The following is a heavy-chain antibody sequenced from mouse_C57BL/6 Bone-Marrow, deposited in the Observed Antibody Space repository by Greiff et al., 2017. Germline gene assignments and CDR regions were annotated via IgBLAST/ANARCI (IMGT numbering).Heavy chain of an antibody. CDR3: ASLLWLQDYAIDY. CDR2: IDPEDGET. Sequence: EVMLVESGAELVKPGASVKLSCTASGFNIKDYYMHWVKQRTEQGLEWIGRIDPEDGETKYAPKFQGKATITADTSSNTAYLQLSSLTSEDTAVYYCASLLWLQDYAIDYWGQRTSVTVSS. J-gene: IGHJ4*01. D-gene: IGHD2-2*01. V-gene: IGHV14-2*01. CDR1: GFNIKDYY.